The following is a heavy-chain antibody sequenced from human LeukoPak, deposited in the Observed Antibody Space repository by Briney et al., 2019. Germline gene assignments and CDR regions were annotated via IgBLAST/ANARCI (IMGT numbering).Heavy chain of an antibody. D-gene: IGHD2-2*01. J-gene: IGHJ3*02. CDR3: ARARYCSSISCREAFDI. CDR1: GFTFSDYG. Sequence: GGSLRLSCVASGFTFSDYGMHWVRQAPGKGLEWVAFIRYDRINKYYADSVKGRFTISRDNSKNTLFLQMNSLRAEDTAVYYCARARYCSSISCREAFDIWGQGTMVTVSS. V-gene: IGHV3-30*02. CDR2: IRYDRINK.